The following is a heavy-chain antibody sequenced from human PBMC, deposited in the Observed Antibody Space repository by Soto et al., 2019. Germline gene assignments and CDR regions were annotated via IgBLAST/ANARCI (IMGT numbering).Heavy chain of an antibody. D-gene: IGHD3-9*01. V-gene: IGHV3-30-3*01. CDR2: ISYDGSNK. CDR3: ARDLAGYYINYYYYGMDV. CDR1: GFTFSSYA. Sequence: GGSMRLSCAASGFTFSSYAMHWVRQAPGKGKEREAVISYDGSNKYYADSVKGRFTISRDNSKNTLYLQMNSLRAEDTAVYYCARDLAGYYINYYYYGMDVWGQGTTVTVSS. J-gene: IGHJ6*02.